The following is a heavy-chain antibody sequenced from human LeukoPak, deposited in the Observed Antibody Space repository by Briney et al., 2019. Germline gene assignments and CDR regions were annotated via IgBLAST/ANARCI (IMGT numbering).Heavy chain of an antibody. CDR3: ARDKGKWEHLRYFDY. CDR2: ISAYNGNA. Sequence: ASVKVSCKASGYTFSSYGIRWVRQAPGQGLEWMGWISAYNGNAKYAQKLQGRVTMTTDTSTSTAYMELRSLRSDDTAVYYCARDKGKWEHLRYFDYWGQGTLVNVSS. J-gene: IGHJ4*02. D-gene: IGHD1-26*01. CDR1: GYTFSSYG. V-gene: IGHV1-18*01.